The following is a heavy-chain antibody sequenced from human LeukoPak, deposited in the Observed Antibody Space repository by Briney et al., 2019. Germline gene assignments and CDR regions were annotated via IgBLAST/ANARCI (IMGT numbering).Heavy chain of an antibody. J-gene: IGHJ4*02. Sequence: GGSLRLSCAASGFTFSSYGMHWVRQAPGKGLEWVAVIWYDGSNKYYADSVKGRFTISRDNSKNTLYLQMNSLRAEDTAVYYCAKDSYDYVWGSYPSFDYWGQGTLVTVSS. V-gene: IGHV3-33*03. CDR3: AKDSYDYVWGSYPSFDY. CDR2: IWYDGSNK. D-gene: IGHD3-16*02. CDR1: GFTFSSYG.